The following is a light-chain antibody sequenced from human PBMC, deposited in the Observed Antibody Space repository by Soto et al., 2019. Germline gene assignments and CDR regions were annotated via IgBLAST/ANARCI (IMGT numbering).Light chain of an antibody. V-gene: IGKV3-15*01. CDR2: GAS. Sequence: ETLMTQSPATLSVSPWERATLSCRASQSVSDYLAWYQQRPGQAPRLLIFGASTRATGFPARFSGSGSGTEFTLTISSLQSEDFAVYYCQQYKDWPMWTFGQGTKVDIK. J-gene: IGKJ1*01. CDR1: QSVSDY. CDR3: QQYKDWPMWT.